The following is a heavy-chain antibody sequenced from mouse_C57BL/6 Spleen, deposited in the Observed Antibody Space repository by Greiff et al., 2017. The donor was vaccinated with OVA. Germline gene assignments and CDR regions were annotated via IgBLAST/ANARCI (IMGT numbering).Heavy chain of an antibody. Sequence: EVKLMESGGGLVQPGGSMKLSCVASGFTFSNYWMNWVRQSPEKGLEWVAQIRLKSDNYATHYAESVKGRFTISRDDSKSSVYLQMNNLRAEDTGIYYCTTVPWFAYWGQGTLVTVSA. CDR3: TTVPWFAY. CDR1: GFTFSNYW. V-gene: IGHV6-3*01. J-gene: IGHJ3*01. CDR2: IRLKSDNYAT.